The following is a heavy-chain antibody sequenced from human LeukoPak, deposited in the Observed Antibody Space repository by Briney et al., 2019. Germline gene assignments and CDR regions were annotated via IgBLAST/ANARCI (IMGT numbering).Heavy chain of an antibody. CDR3: ARGTLSYGFDY. D-gene: IGHD5-18*01. J-gene: IGHJ4*02. Sequence: SETLSLTCTVSDDSITMYYWTWIRQPPGKGLEYLGYIYYSGSTNYNPSLKSRVTISVDTSKNQFSLKLSSVTAADTAVYYCARGTLSYGFDYWGQGTLVTVSS. V-gene: IGHV4-59*12. CDR1: DDSITMYY. CDR2: IYYSGST.